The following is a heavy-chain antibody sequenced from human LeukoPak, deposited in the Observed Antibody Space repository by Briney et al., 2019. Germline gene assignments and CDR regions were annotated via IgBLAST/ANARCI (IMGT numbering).Heavy chain of an antibody. V-gene: IGHV3-30*02. CDR2: IRYDGSNK. J-gene: IGHJ4*02. CDR1: GFTFSSYG. CDR3: ARGDYGGNSGDY. D-gene: IGHD4-23*01. Sequence: PGGSLRLSWAASGFTFSSYGMHWVRQAPGKGLEWVAFIRYDGSNKYYADSVKGRFTISRDNSKNTLYLQMNSLRAEDTAVYYCARGDYGGNSGDYWGQGTLVTVSS.